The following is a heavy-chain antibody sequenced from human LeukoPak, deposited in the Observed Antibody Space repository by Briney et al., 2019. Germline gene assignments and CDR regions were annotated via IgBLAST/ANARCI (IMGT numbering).Heavy chain of an antibody. CDR2: IKQDGSEK. D-gene: IGHD3-22*01. V-gene: IGHV3-7*01. J-gene: IGHJ4*02. Sequence: GGSLRLSCAASGFTFSSYWMSWVRQAPGKGLEWVANIKQDGSEKYYVDSVKGRFTISRDNSKNTLYLQMNSLRAEDTAVYYCARDPEPYYYDSSGYYYDYWGQGTLVTVSS. CDR3: ARDPEPYYYDSSGYYYDY. CDR1: GFTFSSYW.